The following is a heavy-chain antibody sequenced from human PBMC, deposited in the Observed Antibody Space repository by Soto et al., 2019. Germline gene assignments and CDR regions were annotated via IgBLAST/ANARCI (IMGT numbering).Heavy chain of an antibody. J-gene: IGHJ6*02. CDR3: ASSYTATCFDYSQYGMDV. CDR1: GGSFSGFY. CDR2: INHSGST. V-gene: IGHV4-34*01. Sequence: QAQLQQWGAGLLKPSETLSLTCAVYGGSFSGFYWSWIRQPPGKGLEWIGEINHSGSTNYNPSLKSRVTISVDRSKNQFSLELTSVTAADTAVYYCASSYTATCFDYSQYGMDVWGQGTTVTVSS. D-gene: IGHD3-16*01.